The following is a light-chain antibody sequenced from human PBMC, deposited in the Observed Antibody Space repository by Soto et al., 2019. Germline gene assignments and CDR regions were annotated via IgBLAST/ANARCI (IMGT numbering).Light chain of an antibody. CDR1: QSISSY. J-gene: IGKJ1*01. CDR3: QQSYSTPVT. Sequence: DIPMTQSPSSLSASVGDRVTITCRASQSISSYLNWYQQKPGKAPKLLIYAASSLQSGVPSRFSGSGSGTDFTLTISSLPPEDFATYYCQQSYSTPVTCGQGTKVEIK. CDR2: AAS. V-gene: IGKV1-39*01.